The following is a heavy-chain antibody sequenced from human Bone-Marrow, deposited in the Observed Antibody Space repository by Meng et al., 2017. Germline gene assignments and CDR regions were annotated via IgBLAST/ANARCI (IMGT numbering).Heavy chain of an antibody. V-gene: IGHV3-74*01. CDR3: AQLGTTDY. CDR2: INIDGSST. D-gene: IGHD6-13*01. Sequence: EGQLGGAGVGLVPPGGSLRLSCGSSSFKLSSYWMHWVRQGPGKGLVWVSRINIDGSSTISADSVEGRFTISRDNAKNTLYLQMNSLRVDDTAVYYCAQLGTTDYWGQGALVTVSS. CDR1: SFKLSSYW. J-gene: IGHJ4*02.